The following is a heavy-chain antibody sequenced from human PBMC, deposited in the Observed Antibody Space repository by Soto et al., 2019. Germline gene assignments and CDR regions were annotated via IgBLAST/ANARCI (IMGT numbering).Heavy chain of an antibody. CDR1: GFTFSRYA. Sequence: QVQLVESGGGVVQPGRSLRLSCAASGFTFSRYAVHWVRQAPGKGLEWVAVISYDGSNRYYAHSVKGRFSISRDNSKNTLYLHMIRLRAEDSDVYYCAKVLGTYSRVGTFDYRGQGTLVTVSS. D-gene: IGHD1-26*01. V-gene: IGHV3-30-3*01. CDR3: AKVLGTYSRVGTFDY. J-gene: IGHJ4*02. CDR2: ISYDGSNR.